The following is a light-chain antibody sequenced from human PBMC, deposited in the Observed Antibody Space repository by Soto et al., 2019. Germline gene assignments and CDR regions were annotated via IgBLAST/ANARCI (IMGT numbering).Light chain of an antibody. CDR1: STDVGAYNY. CDR3: SSYAGSNSFV. V-gene: IGLV2-8*01. Sequence: QAVVTQPASVSGSPGQSITISCTGTSTDVGAYNYVSWYQQRPGKAPKLMIFEVTKRPSGVPDRFSGSKSGNTASLTVSGVQADDEADYYCSSYAGSNSFVFGTGTKLTVL. CDR2: EVT. J-gene: IGLJ1*01.